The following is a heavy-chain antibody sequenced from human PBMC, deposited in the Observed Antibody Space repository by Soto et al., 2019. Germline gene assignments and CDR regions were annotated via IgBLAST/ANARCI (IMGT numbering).Heavy chain of an antibody. CDR3: ARAVGYCSGGSCHGLDY. V-gene: IGHV4-4*02. CDR1: GGSISSSNW. J-gene: IGHJ4*02. Sequence: QVQLQESGPGLVRPSGTLALTCAVSGGSISSSNWWNWVRQPPGKGLEWIGEIYHSGATNYNPSLNSRVTISVDKSKNQFSLKLSSVTAAETPVYYCARAVGYCSGGSCHGLDYWGQGTLVTVSS. D-gene: IGHD2-15*01. CDR2: IYHSGAT.